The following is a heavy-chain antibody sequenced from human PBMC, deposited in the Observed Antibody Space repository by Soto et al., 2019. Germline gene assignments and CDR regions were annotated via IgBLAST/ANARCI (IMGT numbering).Heavy chain of an antibody. V-gene: IGHV3-15*01. J-gene: IGHJ4*02. CDR2: IKSKTDGGTT. Sequence: GGSLRLSCAASGFTFSNAWMSWVRQAPGKGLEWVGRIKSKTDGGTTDYAAPVKGRFTISRDDSKNTLYLQMNSLKTEDTAVYYCTTSSHTYYDILTGYYTGQPFYFDYWGQGTLVTVPS. CDR3: TTSSHTYYDILTGYYTGQPFYFDY. D-gene: IGHD3-9*01. CDR1: GFTFSNAW.